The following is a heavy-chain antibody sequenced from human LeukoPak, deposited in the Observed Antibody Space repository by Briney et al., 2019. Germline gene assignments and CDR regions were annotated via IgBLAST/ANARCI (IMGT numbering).Heavy chain of an antibody. CDR1: GFTFRNYA. CDR3: ARDLHYYVAMDV. CDR2: ISESGGST. D-gene: IGHD3-10*02. V-gene: IGHV3-23*01. J-gene: IGHJ6*02. Sequence: GGSLRLSCAASGFTFRNYAMTWVRQAPGKGLEWVSLISESGGSTNYADSVKGRFAISRDNSKSMLFLQLNSLRAEDTALYYCARDLHYYVAMDVWGQGTTVTVSS.